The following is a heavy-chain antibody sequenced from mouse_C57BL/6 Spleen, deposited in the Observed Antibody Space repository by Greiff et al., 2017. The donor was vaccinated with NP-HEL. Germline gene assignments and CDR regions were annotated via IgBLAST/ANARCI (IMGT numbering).Heavy chain of an antibody. D-gene: IGHD2-5*01. J-gene: IGHJ4*01. CDR1: GYAFSSSW. Sequence: LVEPGASVKISCKASGYAFSSSWMNWVKQRPGKGLEWIGRIYPGDGDTNYNGKFKGKATLTADKSSSTAYMQRSSLTSEDSAVYFCARRAYYSNYGMDYWGQGTSVTVSA. V-gene: IGHV1-82*01. CDR2: IYPGDGDT. CDR3: ARRAYYSNYGMDY.